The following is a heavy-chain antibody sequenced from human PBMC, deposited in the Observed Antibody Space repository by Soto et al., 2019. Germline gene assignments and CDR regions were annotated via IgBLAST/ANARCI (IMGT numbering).Heavy chain of an antibody. Sequence: SETLSLTCTVSGGSISSYYWSWIRQPAGKGLEWIGRIYTSGSTNYNPSLKSRVTMSVDTSKNQFSLKLSSVTAADTAVYYCARDATRTFGYYDFWSGYFHYGMDVWGQGTTVTSP. D-gene: IGHD3-3*01. CDR2: IYTSGST. V-gene: IGHV4-4*07. CDR3: ARDATRTFGYYDFWSGYFHYGMDV. J-gene: IGHJ6*02. CDR1: GGSISSYY.